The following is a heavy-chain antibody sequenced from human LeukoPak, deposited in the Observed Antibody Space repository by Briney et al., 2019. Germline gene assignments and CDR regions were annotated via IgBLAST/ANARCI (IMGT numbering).Heavy chain of an antibody. CDR2: ISGYNYNT. CDR1: GYTFTSYG. CDR3: ARLGALEGEDIVVVPAAKGSHYYMDV. D-gene: IGHD2-2*01. Sequence: GASVKVSCKASGYTFTSYGISWVRQAPGQGLEWMGWISGYNYNTNYEQKFQGRVTMTTDTSTNTAYMDLRSLRSDDTAVYYCARLGALEGEDIVVVPAAKGSHYYMDVWGKGTTVTVSS. V-gene: IGHV1-18*01. J-gene: IGHJ6*03.